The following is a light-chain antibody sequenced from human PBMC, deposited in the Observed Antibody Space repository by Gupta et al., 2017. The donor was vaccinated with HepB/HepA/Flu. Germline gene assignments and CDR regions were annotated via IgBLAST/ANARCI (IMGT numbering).Light chain of an antibody. CDR3: GTWDCSLSAGV. CDR2: ENN. CDR1: SSNNGNNY. J-gene: IGLJ2*01. Sequence: QSALSPSPSVSAAPGQKVTIPCSGSSSNNGNNYVYWYQQLPGTAPKLLIYENNTRPSGIPNRVSCSKSGTSATLGITGLQTGDEADYYCGTWDCSLSAGVFGGGTKLTVL. V-gene: IGLV1-51*02.